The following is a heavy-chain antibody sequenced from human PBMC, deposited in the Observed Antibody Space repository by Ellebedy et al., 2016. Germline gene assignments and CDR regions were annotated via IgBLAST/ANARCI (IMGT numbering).Heavy chain of an antibody. D-gene: IGHD3-3*01. CDR1: GGSISSYY. V-gene: IGHV4-34*01. J-gene: IGHJ3*01. CDR3: SRDKRHVTIFEIVRTQYPFDV. CDR2: TSHSGRT. Sequence: SETLSLTCTVSGGSISSYYWTWIRQPPGKGLEWIGETSHSGRTTYNPSLESRVTISVDTTKSQFSLKLTSLTAADTAVYYCSRDKRHVTIFEIVRTQYPFDVWGQGTPVTVSS.